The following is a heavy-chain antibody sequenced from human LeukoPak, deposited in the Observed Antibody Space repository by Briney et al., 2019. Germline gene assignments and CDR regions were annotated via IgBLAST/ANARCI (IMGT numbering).Heavy chain of an antibody. CDR2: ISYDGSNR. V-gene: IGHV3-30*18. D-gene: IGHD3-10*01. CDR1: GFTFSNYG. CDR3: AKVRLAYYGSGRRYGMDV. J-gene: IGHJ6*02. Sequence: GGSLRLSCAASGFTFSNYGMNWVRQAPGKGLEWVAAISYDGSNRHYADSVKGRFNISRDNSENTLYLQMNSLRPEDTAVYYCAKVRLAYYGSGRRYGMDVWGQGTTVTVSS.